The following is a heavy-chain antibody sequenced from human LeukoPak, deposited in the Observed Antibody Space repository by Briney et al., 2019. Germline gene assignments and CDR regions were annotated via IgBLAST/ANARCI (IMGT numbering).Heavy chain of an antibody. CDR1: GFTFSNAW. V-gene: IGHV3-15*01. CDR3: TTDLRLYYSMDV. CDR2: IKRKTDGGTT. Sequence: GGSLRLSCAASGFTFSNAWMSWVRQAPGKGLEDVGRIKRKTDGGTTDYAAPFKGRFTISRDDSKNTLYLQMHSLNTEDTAVYYCTTDLRLYYSMDVWGKGTTVTVSS. J-gene: IGHJ6*03.